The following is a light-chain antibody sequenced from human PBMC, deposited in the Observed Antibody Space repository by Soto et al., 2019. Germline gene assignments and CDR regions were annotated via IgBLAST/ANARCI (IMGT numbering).Light chain of an antibody. CDR1: SSNVGAGYD. V-gene: IGLV1-40*01. CDR2: GNS. J-gene: IGLJ1*01. Sequence: VLTQPPSVSGAPGQRVTISCTGSSSNVGAGYDLHWYQQLPGTAPKLLIYGNSNRPSGVPDRFSGSKSGTSASLAISGLQAEDEADYHCQSYDSRLSGYVFGTGTKVTVL. CDR3: QSYDSRLSGYV.